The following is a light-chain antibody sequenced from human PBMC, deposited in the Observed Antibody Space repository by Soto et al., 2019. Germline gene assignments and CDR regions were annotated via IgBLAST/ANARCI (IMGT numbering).Light chain of an antibody. CDR1: QSINDW. V-gene: IGKV1-5*03. CDR2: KAS. J-gene: IGKJ1*01. Sequence: DTQMTQSPSTLSASVGDRVTITCRASQSINDWLAWYQQKPGKAPKLLIFKASSLESEVPPRFSGSGSGTEFTLTIVSLQPDDFASYYCQQYNTDPSFGQGTKVEI. CDR3: QQYNTDPS.